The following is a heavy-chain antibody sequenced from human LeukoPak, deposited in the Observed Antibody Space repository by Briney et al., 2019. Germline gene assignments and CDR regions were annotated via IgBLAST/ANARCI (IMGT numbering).Heavy chain of an antibody. CDR3: ARHGPRYDYVGGRNHYSAAATNF. D-gene: IGHD3-16*01. CDR1: GGSLTRTTYS. J-gene: IGHJ4*02. Sequence: PSETLSLTCSVSGGSLTRTTYSWGWVRQPPGKGLEWIGNVYSDGTTYYNPSLKSRGTISVDTSNNQFSLRLDSVTAADTAAYYCARHGPRYDYVGGRNHYSAAATNFWGQGTLVSVSS. V-gene: IGHV4-39*01. CDR2: VYSDGTT.